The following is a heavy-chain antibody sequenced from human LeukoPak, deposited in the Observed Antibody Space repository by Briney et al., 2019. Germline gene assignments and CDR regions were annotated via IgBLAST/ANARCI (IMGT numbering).Heavy chain of an antibody. D-gene: IGHD6-13*01. V-gene: IGHV4-59*01. J-gene: IGHJ4*02. CDR2: IYYRGNT. Sequence: PSETLSLTCTVSGGSINNYYWSWIRQPPGKGLEWIGYIYYRGNTNYNPSLKSRVTISVDTSKNQFSLNLSSVTAADTAVYYCARDRGQFAAAGIDYWGQGTLVTVSS. CDR1: GGSINNYY. CDR3: ARDRGQFAAAGIDY.